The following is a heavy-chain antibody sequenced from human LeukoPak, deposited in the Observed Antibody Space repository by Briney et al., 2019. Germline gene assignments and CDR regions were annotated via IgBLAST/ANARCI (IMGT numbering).Heavy chain of an antibody. V-gene: IGHV1-18*01. D-gene: IGHD2-15*01. CDR2: ISAYNGNT. CDR3: ARVLVVAATQGYYYGMDV. CDR1: GYTFTSYG. J-gene: IGHJ6*02. Sequence: ASVKVSCKASGYTFTSYGISWVRQAPGQGLEWMGWISAYNGNTNCAQKLQGRVTMTTDTSTSTAYMELRSLRSDDTAVYYCARVLVVAATQGYYYGMDVWGQGTTVTVSS.